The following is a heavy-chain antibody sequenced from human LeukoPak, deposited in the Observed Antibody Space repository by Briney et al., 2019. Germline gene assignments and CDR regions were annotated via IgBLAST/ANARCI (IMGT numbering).Heavy chain of an antibody. V-gene: IGHV1-2*02. Sequence: ASVKVSCKASGYTFTDYYIHWVRQAPGQGLEWMGWINPNSGGTNYAQKLQGRVTMTTDTSTSTAYMELRSLRSDDTAVYYCARDLGYYDSSGDLWGQGTLVTVSS. CDR2: INPNSGGT. J-gene: IGHJ5*02. CDR3: ARDLGYYDSSGDL. CDR1: GYTFTDYY. D-gene: IGHD3-22*01.